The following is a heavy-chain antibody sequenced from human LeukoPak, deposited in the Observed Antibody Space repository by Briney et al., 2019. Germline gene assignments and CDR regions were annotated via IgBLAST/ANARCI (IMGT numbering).Heavy chain of an antibody. V-gene: IGHV3-9*01. Sequence: GGSLRLSCAASGFTFDDYAMHWVRQAPGKGLEWVSGISWNSGSIGYADSVKGRFTISRDNAKNSLYLQMNSLRAEDTAVYYCAGGRDPTQLYFDSWGQGTLVTVSS. CDR2: ISWNSGSI. D-gene: IGHD2-15*01. CDR3: AGGRDPTQLYFDS. CDR1: GFTFDDYA. J-gene: IGHJ4*02.